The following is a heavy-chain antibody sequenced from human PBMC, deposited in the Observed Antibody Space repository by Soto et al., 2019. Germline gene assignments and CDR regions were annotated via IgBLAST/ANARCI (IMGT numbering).Heavy chain of an antibody. J-gene: IGHJ4*02. Sequence: GGSLRLSCAVSGFTFSNYWMHWVRQTPGKGLLWLSRIDSDGSSTIYADSVKGRFTISRDNAKNTLYLQMNSLRGEDTAIYYCARDLSGPIDYWGQGTLVTVSS. CDR2: IDSDGSST. V-gene: IGHV3-74*01. CDR3: ARDLSGPIDY. CDR1: GFTFSNYW.